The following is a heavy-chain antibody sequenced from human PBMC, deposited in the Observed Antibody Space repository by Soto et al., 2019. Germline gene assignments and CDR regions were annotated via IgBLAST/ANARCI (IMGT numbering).Heavy chain of an antibody. J-gene: IGHJ5*02. Sequence: SETLSLTCTVSGGSVSSSSYYWGWVRQPPGKGLEWIGSVYYSGSTYYNPSLKSRVTISVDKSKNQFSLKLSSVTAADTAVYYCARSQKLVVPQPNWFDPWGQGTLVTVSS. CDR2: VYYSGST. V-gene: IGHV4-39*07. D-gene: IGHD2-2*01. CDR1: GGSVSSSSYY. CDR3: ARSQKLVVPQPNWFDP.